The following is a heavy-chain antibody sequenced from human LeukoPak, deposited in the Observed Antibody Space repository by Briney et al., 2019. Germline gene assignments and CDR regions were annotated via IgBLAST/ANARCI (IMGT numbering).Heavy chain of an antibody. CDR3: VRRNLFDY. CDR1: GFTFRDYW. Sequence: GGSLRLSCVASGFTFRDYWMTWVRQAPVKGLECVANIKYDGSDKYYVDSVKGRFTISRDNAKNSVYLQMNSLRVEDTAVYYCVRRNLFDYWGQGTLVTVSS. CDR2: IKYDGSDK. V-gene: IGHV3-7*01. D-gene: IGHD1-14*01. J-gene: IGHJ4*02.